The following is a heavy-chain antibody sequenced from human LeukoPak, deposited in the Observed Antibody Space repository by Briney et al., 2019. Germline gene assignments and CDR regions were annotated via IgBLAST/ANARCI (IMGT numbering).Heavy chain of an antibody. J-gene: IGHJ4*02. CDR2: INHSGST. V-gene: IGHV4-34*01. D-gene: IGHD4-11*01. CDR3: ARGGYMTTVLYYFDY. CDR1: GGSFSGYY. Sequence: SETLSLTCAVYGGSFSGYYWRWIRQPPGKGLEWIGEINHSGSTNYNPSLKSRVTISVDTSKKQFSLKLSSVTAADTAVYYCARGGYMTTVLYYFDYWGQGTLVTVSS.